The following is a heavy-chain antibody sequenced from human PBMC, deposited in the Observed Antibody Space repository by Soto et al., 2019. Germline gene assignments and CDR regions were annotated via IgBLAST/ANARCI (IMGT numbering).Heavy chain of an antibody. CDR1: GDSISTVDYF. CDR3: ARGRYCLTGRCFPNWFDS. Sequence: SETLSLTCSVSGDSISTVDYFWAWIRQPPGQALEYIGYIYKSATTYYNPSFESRVAISPDTSKSQFSLNVTSVTAADTAVYFCARGRYCLTGRCFPNWFDSWGQGTLVTVSS. V-gene: IGHV4-30-4*01. D-gene: IGHD2-15*01. CDR2: IYKSATT. J-gene: IGHJ5*01.